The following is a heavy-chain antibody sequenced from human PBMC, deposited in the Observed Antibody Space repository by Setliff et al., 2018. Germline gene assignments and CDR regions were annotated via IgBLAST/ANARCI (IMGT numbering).Heavy chain of an antibody. J-gene: IGHJ6*03. CDR3: ARSTETFSGEDFYFFYYMDV. CDR1: GFTFNHFA. V-gene: IGHV3-30*04. D-gene: IGHD4-4*01. Sequence: GSLRLSCATSGFTFNHFAMAWVRQAPGKGLEWVALISNDDTKKYFADSVKGRFTISRDSSRNTLYLQMSSLRPEDTALYYCARSTETFSGEDFYFFYYMDVWGKGTTVTVSS. CDR2: ISNDDTKK.